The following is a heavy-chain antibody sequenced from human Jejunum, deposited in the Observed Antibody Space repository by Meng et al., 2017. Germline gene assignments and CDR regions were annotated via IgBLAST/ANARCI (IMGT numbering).Heavy chain of an antibody. CDR3: ARRIRGGSYLG. CDR2: IHHSGST. CDR1: GNSVSSNNW. Sequence: QVQLQESGPGLVKPSDTLSLTCAGSGNSVSSNNWWGWIRRPPGKGLEWIGEIHHSGSTNYNASLESRVTISRDTSKKQFSLRLSSVTAADTAVYYCARRIRGGSYLGWGQGTLVTVSS. V-gene: IGHV4-28*01. D-gene: IGHD1-26*01. J-gene: IGHJ4*02.